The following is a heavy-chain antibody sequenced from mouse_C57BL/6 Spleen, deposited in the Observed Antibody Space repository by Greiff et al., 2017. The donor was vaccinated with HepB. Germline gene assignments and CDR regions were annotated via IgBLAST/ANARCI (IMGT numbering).Heavy chain of an antibody. V-gene: IGHV1-54*01. CDR3: ARGGEGVFDY. CDR1: GYAFTNYL. J-gene: IGHJ2*01. Sequence: QVQLQQSGAELVRPGTSVKVSCKASGYAFTNYLIEWVKQRPGQGLEWIGVINPGSGGTNYNEKFKGKATPTADKSSSTAYMQLSSLTSEDSAVYFCARGGEGVFDYWGQGTTLTVSS. CDR2: INPGSGGT.